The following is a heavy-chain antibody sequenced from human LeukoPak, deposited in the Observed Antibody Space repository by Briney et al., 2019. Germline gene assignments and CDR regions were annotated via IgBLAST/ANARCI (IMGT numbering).Heavy chain of an antibody. CDR2: IYYSGST. Sequence: SETLSLTCTVSGGSISSYYWSWIRQPPGKGLEWIGYIYYSGSTNYNPSLKSRVTISVDTSKNQFSLKLSSVTAADTAVYYCARPTMVGSYYYPFDYRGQGTLVTVSS. V-gene: IGHV4-59*08. CDR1: GGSISSYY. J-gene: IGHJ4*02. CDR3: ARPTMVGSYYYPFDY. D-gene: IGHD1-26*01.